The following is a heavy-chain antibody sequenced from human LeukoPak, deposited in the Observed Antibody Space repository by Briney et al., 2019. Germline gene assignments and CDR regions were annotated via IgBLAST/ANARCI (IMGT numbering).Heavy chain of an antibody. Sequence: GGSLRLSCAASGFNISDFWMTWVRQAPGKGLEWVSTISGSGESIYYEDSVKGRFTISRDNSKNTLSLQMDSLRAEDTAVYYCAKDFMGLSRFDSWGQGTLVTVSS. CDR2: ISGSGESI. D-gene: IGHD1-26*01. CDR1: GFNISDFW. J-gene: IGHJ4*02. V-gene: IGHV3-23*01. CDR3: AKDFMGLSRFDS.